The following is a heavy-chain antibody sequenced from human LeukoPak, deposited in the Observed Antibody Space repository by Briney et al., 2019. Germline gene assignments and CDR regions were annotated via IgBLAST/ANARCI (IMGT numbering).Heavy chain of an antibody. V-gene: IGHV3-9*01. J-gene: IGHJ3*02. Sequence: GGSLRLSCAASGFSFGDDAMHWVGQGQGRDLKWVSGITWNSGGTAYADSVRGRFTISRDNAKNSLYLQMNSLRAEDTAFYYCARRSDWFAFDIWGQGTMVTVSS. CDR2: ITWNSGGT. D-gene: IGHD2-21*01. CDR1: GFSFGDDA. CDR3: ARRSDWFAFDI.